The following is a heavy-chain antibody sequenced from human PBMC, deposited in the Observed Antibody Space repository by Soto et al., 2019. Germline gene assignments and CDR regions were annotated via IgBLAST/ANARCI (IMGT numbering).Heavy chain of an antibody. J-gene: IGHJ4*02. Sequence: LRLSCAASGFTFSSYAMSWVRQAPGKGLEWVSAISGSGGSTYYADSVKGRFTISRDNSKNTLYLQMNSLRAEDTAVYYCAKDLVARGVINPFDYWGQGTLVTVSS. CDR3: AKDLVARGVINPFDY. CDR2: ISGSGGST. CDR1: GFTFSSYA. V-gene: IGHV3-23*01. D-gene: IGHD3-10*01.